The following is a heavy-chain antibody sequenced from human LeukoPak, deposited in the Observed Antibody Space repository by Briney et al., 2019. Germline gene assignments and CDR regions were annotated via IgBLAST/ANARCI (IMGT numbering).Heavy chain of an antibody. Sequence: GGSLRLSCAASGFTFSSYGMHWVRQAPGKGLEWVAVIWDDGITKHYADSVKGRFTISRDNSKNTLYLQMDSLRAEDTAVYYCARGKASGGYSGYGLDAFDIWGQGTMVTVSS. D-gene: IGHD5-12*01. CDR2: IWDDGITK. J-gene: IGHJ3*02. CDR1: GFTFSSYG. CDR3: ARGKASGGYSGYGLDAFDI. V-gene: IGHV3-33*01.